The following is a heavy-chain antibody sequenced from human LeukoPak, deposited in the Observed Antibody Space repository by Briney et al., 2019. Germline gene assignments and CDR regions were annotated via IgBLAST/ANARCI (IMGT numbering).Heavy chain of an antibody. V-gene: IGHV1-69*13. CDR2: IIPIFGTA. Sequence: ASVNVSCKASGGTFSSYAISWVRQAPGQGLEWMGGIIPIFGTANYAQKFQGRVTITADESTSTAYMELSSLGSEDTAVYYCARDRIAAAAGTTIDYWGQGTLVTVSS. J-gene: IGHJ4*02. CDR1: GGTFSSYA. CDR3: ARDRIAAAAGTTIDY. D-gene: IGHD6-13*01.